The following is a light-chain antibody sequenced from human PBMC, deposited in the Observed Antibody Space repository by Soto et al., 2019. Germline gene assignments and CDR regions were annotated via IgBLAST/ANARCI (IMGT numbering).Light chain of an antibody. Sequence: QSALTQPASVSGSPGQSITISCTGTSSDVGGYNYVSWYQHHPGKAPKLMIYDVSNRPSGVSNRFSGSKSGNTASLIISGLQAEDEADYYCSSYTSSSTDVFGTGTKVTVL. CDR3: SSYTSSSTDV. V-gene: IGLV2-14*03. CDR2: DVS. CDR1: SSDVGGYNY. J-gene: IGLJ1*01.